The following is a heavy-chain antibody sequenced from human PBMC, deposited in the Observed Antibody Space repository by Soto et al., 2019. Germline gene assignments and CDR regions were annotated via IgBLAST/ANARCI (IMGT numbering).Heavy chain of an antibody. CDR2: INPSGST. Sequence: QVQLQQWGAGLLKPSETLSLTCAVYGGSFSGYYWNWIRQPPGKGLEWIGEINPSGSTNYNPSLKSRVTISVDTSKKQFSLKVSPVTAADTAIYYCATDVFNYWGQGTLVTVSS. CDR3: ATDVFNY. CDR1: GGSFSGYY. V-gene: IGHV4-34*01. J-gene: IGHJ4*02.